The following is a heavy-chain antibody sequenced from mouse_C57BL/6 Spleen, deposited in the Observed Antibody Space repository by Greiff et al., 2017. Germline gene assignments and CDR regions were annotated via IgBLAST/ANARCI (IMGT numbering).Heavy chain of an antibody. J-gene: IGHJ1*03. CDR1: GYSITSGYY. CDR3: AFKSYYYGSSYEYFDV. Sequence: EVQLQESGPGLVKPSQSLSLTCSVTGYSITSGYYWNWIRQFPGNKLEWMGYISYDGSNNYNPSLKNRISITRDTSKNQFFLKLNSVTTEDTATYYCAFKSYYYGSSYEYFDVWGTGTTVTVSS. V-gene: IGHV3-6*01. D-gene: IGHD1-1*01. CDR2: ISYDGSN.